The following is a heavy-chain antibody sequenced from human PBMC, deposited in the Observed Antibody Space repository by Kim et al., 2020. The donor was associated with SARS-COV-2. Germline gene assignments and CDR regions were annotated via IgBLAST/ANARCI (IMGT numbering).Heavy chain of an antibody. J-gene: IGHJ4*02. D-gene: IGHD2-8*01. CDR3: ARSLYAASTRSLDS. V-gene: IGHV3-23*01. CDR1: GFTFSDHG. CDR2: VDAGGGVT. Sequence: GGSLRLSCAASGFTFSDHGMNWVRQAPGKGLEWVSIVDAGGGVTYYADSVKGRFTISRDNSKKTLYLQMNTLRVEDTAVYYCARSLYAASTRSLDSWGQGTLVNVSS.